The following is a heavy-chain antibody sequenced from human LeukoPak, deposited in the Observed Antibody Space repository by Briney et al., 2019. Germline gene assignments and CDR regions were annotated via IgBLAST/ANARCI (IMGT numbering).Heavy chain of an antibody. CDR3: ARDIGDYYGSGSYWLL. V-gene: IGHV1-2*02. CDR2: VNPHSGGT. J-gene: IGHJ4*02. Sequence: GASAKVSCKASGYSFIDYYIHWVRQAPGQGLEWMGWVNPHSGGTKFAQKFQGRVTMTRDTSINTAYTEVSSLRSDDTAVYYCARDIGDYYGSGSYWLLWGQGTLVTVAS. CDR1: GYSFIDYY. D-gene: IGHD3-10*01.